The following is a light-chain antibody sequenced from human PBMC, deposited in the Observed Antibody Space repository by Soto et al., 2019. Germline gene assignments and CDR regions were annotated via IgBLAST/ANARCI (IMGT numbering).Light chain of an antibody. Sequence: QSALTQPASVSGSPGQSITISCTGISGDIGNYKFVYWYQHHPGKAPKLIIYEVTNRPSGVSHRVSGSKSGNTASLTISGLQADDEADYYCSSYANNNTRIFGGGTKLTVL. J-gene: IGLJ2*01. CDR1: SGDIGNYKF. CDR3: SSYANNNTRI. CDR2: EVT. V-gene: IGLV2-14*01.